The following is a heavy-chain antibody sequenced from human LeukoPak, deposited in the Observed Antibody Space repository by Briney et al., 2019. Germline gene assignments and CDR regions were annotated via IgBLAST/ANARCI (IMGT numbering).Heavy chain of an antibody. J-gene: IGHJ4*02. CDR3: ARDSSYGDYVPSIDY. V-gene: IGHV1-18*01. Sequence: ASVKVSCKASGYTFTSYGISWVRQAPGQGLEWMGWISAYNGNTNYAQKLQGRVTMTTDTSTSTAYMELRSLRSGDTAVYYCARDSSYGDYVPSIDYWGQGTLVTVSS. CDR1: GYTFTSYG. D-gene: IGHD4-17*01. CDR2: ISAYNGNT.